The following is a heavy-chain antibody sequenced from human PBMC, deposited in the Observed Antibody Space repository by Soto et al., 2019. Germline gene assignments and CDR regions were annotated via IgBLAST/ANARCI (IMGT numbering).Heavy chain of an antibody. Sequence: SETLSLTCSVSGGSISNYYWSWIRQPPGKGLEWIGYIFYTGSTNYNPSLKSRVTISVDTSKNQFSLKLSSVTAADTAVYYCARESKDGYNNGGLDFWGRGTLVTVSS. CDR1: GGSISNYY. V-gene: IGHV4-59*01. CDR2: IFYTGST. D-gene: IGHD4-4*01. J-gene: IGHJ4*02. CDR3: ARESKDGYNNGGLDF.